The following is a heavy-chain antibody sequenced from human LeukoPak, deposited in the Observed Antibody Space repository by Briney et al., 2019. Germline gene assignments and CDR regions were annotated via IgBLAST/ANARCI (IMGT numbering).Heavy chain of an antibody. V-gene: IGHV4-4*07. CDR3: ARASDTWDAFDN. CDR1: SGSISSYY. Sequence: SETLSLTCTDSSGSISSYYWSWIRQPAGKGLEWIGRIYTSGTTNYNPSLKSRVTMSVDTSKNQFSLKLNSVTAADTAVYYCARASDTWDAFDNWGQGTMVTVSS. J-gene: IGHJ3*02. CDR2: IYTSGTT.